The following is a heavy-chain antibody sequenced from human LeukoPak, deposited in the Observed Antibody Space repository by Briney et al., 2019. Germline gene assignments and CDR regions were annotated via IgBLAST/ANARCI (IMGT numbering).Heavy chain of an antibody. CDR3: ARLRGVGATPFDS. Sequence: PSETLSLTCAVYGGSFSGYYWSWIRQPPGKGLEWIGEIYHSGSTNYNPSLKSRVTISVDTSKNQFSLKLSSVTAADTAVYYCARLRGVGATPFDSWGQGTLVTVSS. D-gene: IGHD1-26*01. CDR2: IYHSGST. CDR1: GGSFSGYY. J-gene: IGHJ4*02. V-gene: IGHV4-34*01.